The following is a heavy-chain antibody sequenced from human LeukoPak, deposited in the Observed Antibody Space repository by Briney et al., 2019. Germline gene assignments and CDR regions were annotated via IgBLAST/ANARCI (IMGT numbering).Heavy chain of an antibody. D-gene: IGHD5-12*01. CDR2: MYSSGST. CDR1: GGSISSSSYY. CDR3: ARSGSGYLRYSFDY. Sequence: PSETLSLTCTVSGGSISSSSYYWGWIRQPPGKGLEWIVSMYSSGSTYYNPSLKSRVTISVDTSKNQFSLKLSSVTAADTAVYYCARSGSGYLRYSFDYWGQGALVTVSS. J-gene: IGHJ4*02. V-gene: IGHV4-39*07.